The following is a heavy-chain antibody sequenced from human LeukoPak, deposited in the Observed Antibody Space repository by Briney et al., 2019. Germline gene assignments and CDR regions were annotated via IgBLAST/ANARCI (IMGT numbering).Heavy chain of an antibody. D-gene: IGHD2-2*01. J-gene: IGHJ4*02. CDR3: GRNFEASSTWHIQY. Sequence: PSETLSLTCTVSGASIHDDHFTWIRQPPGRGLEWIGFVYYRGSAKYNPSLESRVTISVDTSKKQIPLILKSVTAADTAVYYCGRNFEASSTWHIQYWGQGSLVTVSS. CDR1: GASIHDDH. V-gene: IGHV4-59*12. CDR2: VYYRGSA.